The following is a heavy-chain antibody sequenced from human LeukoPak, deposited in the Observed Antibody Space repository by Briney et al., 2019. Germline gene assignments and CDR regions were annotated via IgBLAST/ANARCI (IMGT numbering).Heavy chain of an antibody. V-gene: IGHV4-30-4*08. CDR2: IFYSGSP. CDR1: GGSITSGDYY. CDR3: ARERREFDY. J-gene: IGHJ4*02. Sequence: SETLSLTCTVSGGSITSGDYYWSWIRQPPGKGLEWIGYIFYSGSPYYNPSLKSRVTISIDTSKNQFSLKLSSVTAADTAVYYCARERREFDYWGQGTLVTVSS.